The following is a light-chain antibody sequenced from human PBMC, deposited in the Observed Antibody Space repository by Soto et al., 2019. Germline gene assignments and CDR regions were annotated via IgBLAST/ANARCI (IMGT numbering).Light chain of an antibody. CDR2: EAS. CDR3: YSYAGGNNV. V-gene: IGLV2-8*01. CDR1: SRDVGGYNY. J-gene: IGLJ1*01. Sequence: QSELTQPPSASGSLGQSVTISCTGTSRDVGGYNYVSWYQQHPGKAPKLMIYEASKRPSGVPDRFSGSKSGSTASLTVSGLQAEDEADYYCYSYAGGNNVFGTGTKVTVL.